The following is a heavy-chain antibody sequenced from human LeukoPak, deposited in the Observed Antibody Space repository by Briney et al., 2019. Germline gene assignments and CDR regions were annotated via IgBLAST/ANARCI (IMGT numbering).Heavy chain of an antibody. V-gene: IGHV3-23*01. CDR2: TVAGYSET. CDR3: VKNFCRGGNCPFPFFDS. Sequence: GGSLRLSCVASGFTISGHAMSWVRQAPAKGLEWVSITVAGYSETHYADSVRGRFTISKDDSSNTLSLEMNSLRADDTGTYYCVKNFCRGGNCPFPFFDSWGQGTVVTVSS. CDR1: GFTISGHA. J-gene: IGHJ4*02. D-gene: IGHD3-3*01.